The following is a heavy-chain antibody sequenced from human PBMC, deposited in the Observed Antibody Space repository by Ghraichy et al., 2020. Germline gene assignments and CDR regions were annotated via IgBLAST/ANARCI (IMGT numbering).Heavy chain of an antibody. D-gene: IGHD7-27*01. V-gene: IGHV3-11*06. CDR1: GFMFSDYY. Sequence: GGSLRLSCAASGFMFSDYYMSCIRQAPGKGLEWVSFINGASSDVSYADSVKGRFTISRDNAKNSLYLQMNSLRPEDTAVYYCARDPLTGEFDYWGQGTLVTVSS. CDR2: INGASSDV. J-gene: IGHJ4*02. CDR3: ARDPLTGEFDY.